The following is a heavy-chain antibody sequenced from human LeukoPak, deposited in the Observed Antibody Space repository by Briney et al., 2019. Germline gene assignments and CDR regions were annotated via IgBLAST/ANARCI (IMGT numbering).Heavy chain of an antibody. CDR3: ARDRTLSGRHAFDI. CDR1: GGTFSSHA. CDR2: IIPIFGTA. J-gene: IGHJ3*02. D-gene: IGHD2-15*01. V-gene: IGHV1-69*06. Sequence: PGASVKVSCKASGGTFSSHAISWVRQAPGQGLEWMGGIIPIFGTANYAQKFQGRVTITADKSTSTAYMELSSLRSEDTAVYYCARDRTLSGRHAFDIWGQGTMVTVSS.